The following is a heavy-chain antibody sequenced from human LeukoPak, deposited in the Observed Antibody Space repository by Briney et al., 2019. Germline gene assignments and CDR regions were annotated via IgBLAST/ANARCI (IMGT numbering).Heavy chain of an antibody. CDR3: AKSRRSSSGAFDY. J-gene: IGHJ4*02. V-gene: IGHV3-23*01. D-gene: IGHD6-6*01. CDR2: ISGSGGGT. Sequence: TGGSLRLSCAASGITFSSYAMNWVRQAPGKGLEWVSVISGSGGGTYYADSVKGRFSISRDNSKNTLFLQMNGLRAEDTAVYYCAKSRRSSSGAFDYWGQGTLVTVSS. CDR1: GITFSSYA.